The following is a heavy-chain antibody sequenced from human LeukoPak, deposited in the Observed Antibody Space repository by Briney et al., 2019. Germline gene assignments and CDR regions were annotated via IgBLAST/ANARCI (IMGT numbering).Heavy chain of an antibody. Sequence: SETLSLTCTVSGGSISSSSYYWGWIRQPPGKGLEWIGSIYYSGSTYYNPSLKSRVTISVDTSKNQFSLKLSSVTAADTAVYYCARQYQLVPNWFDPWGQGTLVTVSS. V-gene: IGHV4-39*01. J-gene: IGHJ5*02. CDR3: ARQYQLVPNWFDP. CDR2: IYYSGST. D-gene: IGHD6-6*01. CDR1: GGSISSSSYY.